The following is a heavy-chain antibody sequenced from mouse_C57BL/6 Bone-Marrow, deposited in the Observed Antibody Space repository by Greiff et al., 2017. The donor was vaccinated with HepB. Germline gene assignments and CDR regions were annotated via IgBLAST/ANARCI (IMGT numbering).Heavy chain of an antibody. Sequence: EVQLVESGGGLVKPGGSLKLSCAASGFTFSDYGMHWVRQAPEKGLEWVAYISSGSSTIYYADTVKGRFTISRDNAKNTLFLQMTSLRSEDTAMYYCARSREYFDVWGTGTTVTVSS. J-gene: IGHJ1*03. CDR2: ISSGSSTI. CDR3: ARSREYFDV. V-gene: IGHV5-17*01. CDR1: GFTFSDYG.